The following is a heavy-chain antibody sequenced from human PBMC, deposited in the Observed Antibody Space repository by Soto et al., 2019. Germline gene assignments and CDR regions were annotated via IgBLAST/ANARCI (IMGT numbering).Heavy chain of an antibody. Sequence: QVQLQESGPGLVKPSQTLSLTCTVSGGSINSGDYYWSWIRQPPGKGLEWIGYIYYSGSTYYNPPLRRPVGISXDTSKNHFFLNLSSVTAADTAVYYCARIGLTTALLWGQGTLVTVSS. V-gene: IGHV4-30-4*01. J-gene: IGHJ4*02. CDR1: GGSINSGDYY. CDR3: ARIGLTTALL. CDR2: IYYSGST. D-gene: IGHD4-17*01.